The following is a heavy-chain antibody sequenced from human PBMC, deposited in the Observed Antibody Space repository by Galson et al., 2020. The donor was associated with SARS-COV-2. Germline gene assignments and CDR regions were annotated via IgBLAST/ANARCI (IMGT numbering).Heavy chain of an antibody. CDR2: FDVQHGET. J-gene: IGHJ6*01. V-gene: IGHV1-24*01. CDR1: GYTLSDIA. D-gene: IGHD3-10*02. CDR3: AAKAKWELLGSYSNGLDF. Sequence: ASVKVSCKVSGYTLSDIAMHWVRQAPGKGLEWMGGFDVQHGETIYAQKFQGRVTMTEDTWTDTAYMELSSLRSEDTALYFCAAKAKWELLGSYSNGLDFWGEGTTVSVSS.